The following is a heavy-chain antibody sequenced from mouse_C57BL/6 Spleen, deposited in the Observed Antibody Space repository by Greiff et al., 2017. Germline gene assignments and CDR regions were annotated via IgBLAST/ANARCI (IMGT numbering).Heavy chain of an antibody. CDR3: AITTVVADWYFDG. Sequence: EVQLQESGPGLVKPSQSLSLTCSVTGYSITSGYYWNWIRQFPGNKLEWMCYLSYDGSNNYNPSLKNLISITRDTSNNLFFLKLNSVTAEDTAAYDGAITTVVADWYFDGWGTGTTVTVSS. J-gene: IGHJ1*03. CDR1: GYSITSGYY. CDR2: LSYDGSN. V-gene: IGHV3-6*01. D-gene: IGHD1-1*01.